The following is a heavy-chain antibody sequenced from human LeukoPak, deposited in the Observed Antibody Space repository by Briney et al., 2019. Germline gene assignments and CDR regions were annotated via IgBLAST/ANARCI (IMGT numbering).Heavy chain of an antibody. J-gene: IGHJ4*02. Sequence: PGGSLRLSCAASGFTFSSYSMNWVRQAPGKGLEWVSAISGSGGSTYYADSVKGRFTISRDNSKNTLYLQMNSLRAEDTAVYYCAKDDGIAVAGTGGYFDYWGQGTLVTVSS. D-gene: IGHD6-19*01. V-gene: IGHV3-23*01. CDR1: GFTFSSYS. CDR3: AKDDGIAVAGTGGYFDY. CDR2: ISGSGGST.